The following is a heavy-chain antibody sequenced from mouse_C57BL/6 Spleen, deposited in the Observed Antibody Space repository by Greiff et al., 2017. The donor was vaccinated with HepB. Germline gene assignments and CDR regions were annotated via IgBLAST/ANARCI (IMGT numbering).Heavy chain of an antibody. D-gene: IGHD1-1*01. J-gene: IGHJ1*03. CDR2: IYPGDGDT. CDR1: GYAFSSSW. CDR3: AREDYYGSSFPYWYFDV. V-gene: IGHV1-82*01. Sequence: QVQLQQSGPELVKPGASVKISCKASGYAFSSSWMNWVKQRPGKGLEWIGRIYPGDGDTNYNGKFKGKATLTADKSSSTAYMQLSSLTSEDSAVYFCAREDYYGSSFPYWYFDVWGTGTTVTVSS.